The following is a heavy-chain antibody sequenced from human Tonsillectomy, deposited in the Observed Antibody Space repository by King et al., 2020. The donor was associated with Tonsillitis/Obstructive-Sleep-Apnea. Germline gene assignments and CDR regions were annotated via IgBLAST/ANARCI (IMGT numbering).Heavy chain of an antibody. CDR3: AKDREYSSGWNYFDY. D-gene: IGHD6-19*01. CDR1: GFTFSSYA. CDR2: ISDSGGST. Sequence: VQLVESGAGLVQPGGSLRLSCAASGFTFSSYAMSWVRQAPVKGLEWVSAISDSGGSTYYADSVKGRFTISRDNSKNTLYLQMNSLRAEDTAVYYCAKDREYSSGWNYFDYWGQGTLVTVSS. J-gene: IGHJ4*02. V-gene: IGHV3-23*04.